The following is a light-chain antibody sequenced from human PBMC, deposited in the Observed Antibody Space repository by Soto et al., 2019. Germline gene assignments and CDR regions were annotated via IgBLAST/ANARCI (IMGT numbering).Light chain of an antibody. CDR1: QSVNSST. J-gene: IGKJ1*01. V-gene: IGKV3-20*01. CDR2: GAS. CDR3: HREGASPPS. Sequence: EGVLTQSPGTLSLSPGERATLSCRASQSVNSSTLAWYQQKPGEAARLLISGASGRATGIPDRFSASGSGTDCTRTMSRLVPEYSAVISCHREGASPPSFGQGTKAEI.